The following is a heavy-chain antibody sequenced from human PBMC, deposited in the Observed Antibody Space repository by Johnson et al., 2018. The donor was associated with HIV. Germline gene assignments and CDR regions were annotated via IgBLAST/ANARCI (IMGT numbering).Heavy chain of an antibody. CDR3: ARDLHAFDI. J-gene: IGHJ3*02. V-gene: IGHV3-20*04. CDR1: GFRFDDYG. CDR2: INWDGGST. Sequence: EVQLVESGGTVVRPGGSLRLSCAVSGFRFDDYGMSWVRQAPGKGLEWVSGINWDGGSTGYVDSVKGRFIISRENAKNSLYLQMNSLRAEDPAVYYCARDLHAFDIWGQGTMVTVSS.